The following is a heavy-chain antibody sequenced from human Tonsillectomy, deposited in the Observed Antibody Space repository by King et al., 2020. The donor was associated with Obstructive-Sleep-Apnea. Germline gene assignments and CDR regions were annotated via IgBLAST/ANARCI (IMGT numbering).Heavy chain of an antibody. V-gene: IGHV1-69*01. CDR3: AREWGGIVVVPAARSPYYYGMDV. D-gene: IGHD2-2*01. J-gene: IGHJ6*02. Sequence: QLVQSGAEVKKPGSSVKVSCKASGGTFSSYAISWVRQAPGQGLEWMGGIIPIFGTANYAQKFQGRVTITADESTSTAYMELSSLRSEDTAVYYCAREWGGIVVVPAARSPYYYGMDVWGQGTTVTVSS. CDR1: GGTFSSYA. CDR2: IIPIFGTA.